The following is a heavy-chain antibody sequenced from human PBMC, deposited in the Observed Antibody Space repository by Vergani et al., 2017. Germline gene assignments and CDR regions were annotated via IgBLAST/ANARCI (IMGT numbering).Heavy chain of an antibody. V-gene: IGHV4-59*01. J-gene: IGHJ4*02. D-gene: IGHD5-24*01. CDR1: GGSISSYY. CDR2: IYYSGST. CDR3: ARDGDGYNSFDY. Sequence: QVQLQESGPGLVKPSETLSLTCTVSGGSISSYYWSWIRQPPGKGLEWIGYIYYSGSTNYNPSLKSRVTISVDTSKNQFSLKLSSVTAADTAVYYCARDGDGYNSFDYWGQGTLVTVSS.